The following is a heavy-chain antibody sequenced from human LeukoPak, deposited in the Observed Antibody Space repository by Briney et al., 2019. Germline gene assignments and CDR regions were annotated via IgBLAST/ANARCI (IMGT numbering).Heavy chain of an antibody. CDR1: GFTFSSYS. J-gene: IGHJ1*01. CDR3: ARDPYYYDSSAEH. V-gene: IGHV3-48*04. Sequence: GGSLRLSCAASGFTFSSYSMNWVRQAPGKGLEWVSYISSRSSTIYYADSVKGRFTISRDNAKNSLYLQMNSLRAEDTAVYYCARDPYYYDSSAEHWGQGTLVTVSS. D-gene: IGHD3-22*01. CDR2: ISSRSSTI.